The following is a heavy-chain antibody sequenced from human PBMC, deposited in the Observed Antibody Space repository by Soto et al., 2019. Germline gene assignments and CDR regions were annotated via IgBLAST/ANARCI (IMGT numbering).Heavy chain of an antibody. CDR2: IIPIFGTA. CDR3: ARRDDSSGYYYEGGAFDI. Sequence: QVQLVQSGAEVKKPGSSVKVSCKASGGTFSSYAISWVRQAPGQGLEWMGGIIPIFGTANYAQKFHGRVTITADESTSTAYRELSSLRSEDTAVYYCARRDDSSGYYYEGGAFDIWGQGTMVTVSS. D-gene: IGHD3-22*01. V-gene: IGHV1-69*01. CDR1: GGTFSSYA. J-gene: IGHJ3*02.